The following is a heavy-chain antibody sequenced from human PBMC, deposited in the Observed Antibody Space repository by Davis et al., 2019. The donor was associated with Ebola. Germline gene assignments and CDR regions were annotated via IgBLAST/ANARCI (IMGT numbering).Heavy chain of an antibody. CDR3: ARDGSSSSWYGDWFDP. CDR2: ISGSGGST. J-gene: IGHJ5*02. D-gene: IGHD6-13*01. Sequence: GESLKISCAASGFTFSSYAMSWVRQAPGKGLEWVSAISGSGGSTYYADSVKGRFTISRDNSKNTLYLQMNSLRAEDTAVYYCARDGSSSSWYGDWFDPWGQGTLVTVSS. CDR1: GFTFSSYA. V-gene: IGHV3-23*01.